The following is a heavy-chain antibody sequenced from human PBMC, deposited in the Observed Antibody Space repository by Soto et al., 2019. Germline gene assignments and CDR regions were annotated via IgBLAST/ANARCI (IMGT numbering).Heavy chain of an antibody. V-gene: IGHV1-69*01. CDR2: IIPIFGTA. D-gene: IGHD1-7*01. Sequence: QVQLVQSGAEVKKPGSSVKVSCKASGGTFSSSAISWVRQSPGQGLEWMGGIIPIFGTANYAQKFQGRVTITADESTSTAYMELSRLRSEDTAVYYCARAVDWNYLRNWFDPWGQGTLVTVSS. CDR1: GGTFSSSA. CDR3: ARAVDWNYLRNWFDP. J-gene: IGHJ5*02.